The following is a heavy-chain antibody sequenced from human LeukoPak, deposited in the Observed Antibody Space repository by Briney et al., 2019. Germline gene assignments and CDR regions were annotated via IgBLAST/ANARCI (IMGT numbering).Heavy chain of an antibody. Sequence: ASVNVSCKVSGYTLFELSMHWVRQAPGKGLEWMGGFYPEDGETIYAQKFQGRVTMTEDTSTDTAYMELSSLRSEDTAVYYCATVTYSSSWYNYYGMDVWGQGTTVTVSS. CDR1: GYTLFELS. CDR2: FYPEDGET. J-gene: IGHJ6*02. V-gene: IGHV1-24*01. CDR3: ATVTYSSSWYNYYGMDV. D-gene: IGHD6-13*01.